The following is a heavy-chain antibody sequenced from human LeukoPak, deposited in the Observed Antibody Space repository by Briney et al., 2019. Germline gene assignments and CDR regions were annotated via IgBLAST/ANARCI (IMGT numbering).Heavy chain of an antibody. CDR1: RGTFSSYA. CDR2: IIPIFGTA. V-gene: IGHV1-69*01. J-gene: IGHJ4*02. CDR3: ASRPSISQPFDY. Sequence: SVKVSCKASRGTFSSYATSWVRHAPGQGLEWMGGIIPIFGTANYAQKFQGRVTITADETTSTAYMELGSLRSEDTAVYYCASRPSISQPFDYWGQGTLVTVSS. D-gene: IGHD1-14*01.